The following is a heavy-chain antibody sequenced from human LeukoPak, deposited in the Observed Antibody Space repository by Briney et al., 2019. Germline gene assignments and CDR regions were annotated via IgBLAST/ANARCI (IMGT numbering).Heavy chain of an antibody. V-gene: IGHV4-39*01. J-gene: IGHJ4*02. D-gene: IGHD6-13*01. Sequence: SETLSLTCTVSGGSISSSSYYWGWIRQPPGKGLEWIGSIYYSGSTYYNPSLKSRVTISVDTSKNQFSLKLSSVTAADTAVYYCARTYQSTVPGIAGAGSFDYWGQGILVTVSS. CDR2: IYYSGST. CDR1: GGSISSSSYY. CDR3: ARTYQSTVPGIAGAGSFDY.